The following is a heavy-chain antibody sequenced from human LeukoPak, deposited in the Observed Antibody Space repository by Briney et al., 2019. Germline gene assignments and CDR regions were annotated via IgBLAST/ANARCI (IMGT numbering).Heavy chain of an antibody. J-gene: IGHJ4*02. Sequence: GGSLRLSCAASGFTFSSYATTWVRQAPGKGLEWVSSISDSSGHTYYADSVRGRFTISRDNSKNTVFLQMNSLRAEDTAIYYCAKDGVWQSYYFDYWGQGTLVTVSS. CDR3: AKDGVWQSYYFDY. CDR2: ISDSSGHT. CDR1: GFTFSSYA. V-gene: IGHV3-23*01. D-gene: IGHD6-19*01.